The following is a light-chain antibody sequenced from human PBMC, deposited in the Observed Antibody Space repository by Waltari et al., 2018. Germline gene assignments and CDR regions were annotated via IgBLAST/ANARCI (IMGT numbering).Light chain of an antibody. CDR2: ADP. CDR1: QSVSRA. V-gene: IGKV3-20*01. J-gene: IGKJ1*01. Sequence: EIVLTQSPGTLSLSPGERATLSCRASQSVSRALAWYQQKPGQAPRLLIYADPTRATGVPDRFSGSGSGTGFSLTISRLDPEDFAVYYCQHYVNLPVTFGQGTKVEI. CDR3: QHYVNLPVT.